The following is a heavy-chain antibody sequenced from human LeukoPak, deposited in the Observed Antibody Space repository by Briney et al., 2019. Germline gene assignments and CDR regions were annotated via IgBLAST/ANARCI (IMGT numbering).Heavy chain of an antibody. CDR3: ARLTLVTAISTYNWFDP. Sequence: SETLSLICTVSGDSLTRSDNHWGWVRQPPGKGLEWVGSMFYGGSTFHSPSLKSRVTISVDTSRNQFSLRLSSVTAADTAIYYCARLTLVTAISTYNWFDPWGQGTLVTVSS. CDR2: MFYGGST. CDR1: GDSLTRSDNH. D-gene: IGHD2-21*02. J-gene: IGHJ5*02. V-gene: IGHV4-39*01.